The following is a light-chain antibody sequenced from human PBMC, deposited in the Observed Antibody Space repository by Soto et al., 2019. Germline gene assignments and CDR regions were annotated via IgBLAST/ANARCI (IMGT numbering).Light chain of an antibody. Sequence: DIRLPQFPSSLAASFGTGFTLTCQPSKAIRTYLNWYQQKPGKAPKLLIYDASNLETGVPARFSGSGYGSHFTFTISRLQPEDIATYYCQQYDGLPLTFGGGTKVEIK. V-gene: IGKV1-33*01. J-gene: IGKJ4*01. CDR3: QQYDGLPLT. CDR1: KAIRTY. CDR2: DAS.